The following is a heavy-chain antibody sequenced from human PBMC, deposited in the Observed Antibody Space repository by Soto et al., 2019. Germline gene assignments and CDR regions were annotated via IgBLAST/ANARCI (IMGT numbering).Heavy chain of an antibody. CDR1: GFIFSNCD. Sequence: QVQLVESGGGVVRPGRSLRLSCVASGFIFSNCDMQWIRQAPGKGLEWVAILSYDGSNEYHADSVKGRFTISRDNFKNTLYLQMNSRRPEDTAIYYCAKVHDYALDYWGQGTLVSVSS. CDR3: AKVHDYALDY. V-gene: IGHV3-30*18. CDR2: LSYDGSNE. J-gene: IGHJ4*02. D-gene: IGHD4-17*01.